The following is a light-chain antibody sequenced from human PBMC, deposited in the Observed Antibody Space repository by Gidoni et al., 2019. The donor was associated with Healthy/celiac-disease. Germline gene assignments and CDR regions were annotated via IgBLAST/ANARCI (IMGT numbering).Light chain of an antibody. CDR1: HIGSKS. V-gene: IGLV3-21*02. CDR3: QVWDSSSDHQGV. CDR2: DDI. Sequence: SYVLTQPPSLSLAPGQTARITCGGNHIGSKSVHWYQKKPGQAPVMVVYDDIDRPTGIPERFSGSNSGNTATLTISRVEAGDEADYYCQVWDSSSDHQGVLGGGTKLTGL. J-gene: IGLJ2*01.